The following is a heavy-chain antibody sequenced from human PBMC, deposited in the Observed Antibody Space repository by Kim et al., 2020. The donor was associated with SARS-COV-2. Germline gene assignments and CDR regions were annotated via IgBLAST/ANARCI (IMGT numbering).Heavy chain of an antibody. J-gene: IGHJ4*02. D-gene: IGHD6-19*01. CDR1: GFTFTIYS. V-gene: IGHV3-30*18. Sequence: GGSLRLSCAASGFTFTIYSMHWVRQAPGKGLEWVAIISKDGRYKEYVDSVKGRFTISRDDSKNTVDLQMDSLTTEDSAVYYCAKEHISGWPNFDSWGQGTLVTVSS. CDR2: ISKDGRYK. CDR3: AKEHISGWPNFDS.